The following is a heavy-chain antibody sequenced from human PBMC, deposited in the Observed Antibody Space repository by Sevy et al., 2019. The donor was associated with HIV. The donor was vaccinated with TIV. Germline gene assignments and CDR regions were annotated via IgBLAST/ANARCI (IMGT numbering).Heavy chain of an antibody. CDR1: GGSISSGGYS. J-gene: IGHJ5*02. V-gene: IGHV4-30-2*01. CDR2: IYHSGST. Sequence: SETLSLTCAVSGGSISSGGYSWSWIRQPPGKGLEWIGYIYHSGSTYYNPSLKSRVTISVDRSKNQFSPKLSSVTAADTAVYYCARVRTPRLNWFDPWGQGTLVTVSS. CDR3: ARVRTPRLNWFDP. D-gene: IGHD2-21*02.